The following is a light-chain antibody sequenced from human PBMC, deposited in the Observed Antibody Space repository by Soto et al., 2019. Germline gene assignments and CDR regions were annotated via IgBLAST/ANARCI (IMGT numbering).Light chain of an antibody. J-gene: IGKJ5*01. CDR3: QQYGSSPPIT. Sequence: EIVLTQSPATLSLCPGERATLSCRASQSVSSSYIAWYQQKPGQAPRLLIYGASSRATGIPDRFSGSGSGTDFTLTISRLEPEDVAVYYCQQYGSSPPITFGQGTRLESK. CDR1: QSVSSSY. CDR2: GAS. V-gene: IGKV3-20*01.